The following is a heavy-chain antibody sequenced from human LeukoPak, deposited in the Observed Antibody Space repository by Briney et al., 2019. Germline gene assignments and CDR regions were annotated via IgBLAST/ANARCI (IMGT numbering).Heavy chain of an antibody. CDR2: IYSGGST. Sequence: GGSLRLSCAASGFTVSSNYMSWVRQAPGKGLEWVSVIYSGGSTYYADSVKGRFTISRDNSKNTLYLQMNSLRAEDTAVYYCARTYYGILTGHMEYDAFDMWGQGTMVTVSS. D-gene: IGHD3-9*01. CDR1: GFTVSSNY. J-gene: IGHJ3*02. V-gene: IGHV3-66*01. CDR3: ARTYYGILTGHMEYDAFDM.